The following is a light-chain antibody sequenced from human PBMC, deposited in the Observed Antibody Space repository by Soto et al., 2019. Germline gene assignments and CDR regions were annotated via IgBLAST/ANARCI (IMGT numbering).Light chain of an antibody. Sequence: DIVMTQSPLSLPVTPGEPASISCRSSQSLLHSNGYNYLDWYLQKPGQSPQLLIYLGSNRASGVPDRFSGSGSGTDFTLKISRVEAEDVGVYYCMQARQPPVFTFGPGTKVDIK. J-gene: IGKJ3*01. CDR2: LGS. CDR3: MQARQPPVFT. CDR1: QSLLHSNGYNY. V-gene: IGKV2-28*01.